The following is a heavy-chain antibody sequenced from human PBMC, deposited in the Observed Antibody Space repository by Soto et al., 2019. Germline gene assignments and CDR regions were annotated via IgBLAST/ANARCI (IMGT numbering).Heavy chain of an antibody. CDR3: ARDRGYDAHDYYPLSLDV. Sequence: GTLRVTGISGEKTIRSDTRRGSLQTPGKGLEWPSGLRGFSPYTFYAESVKGRFTISTDNAKNSLYLQLNSLRAEDTAVYYCARDRGYDAHDYYPLSLDVWGQATTVTVSS. D-gene: IGHD5-12*01. CDR1: EKTIRSDT. CDR2: LRGFSPYT. V-gene: IGHV3-21*01. J-gene: IGHJ6*02.